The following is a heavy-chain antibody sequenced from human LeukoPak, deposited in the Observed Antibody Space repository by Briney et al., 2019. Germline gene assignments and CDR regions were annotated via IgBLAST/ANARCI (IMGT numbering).Heavy chain of an antibody. CDR2: IRYDGSNK. Sequence: GGSLRLSCAASGFTFSSYGMHWVRGAPGRGLEWVAFIRYDGSNKYYADSVKGRFTISRDNSKNTLYLQMNSLRAEDTAVYYCAKDPTRYSSGWYDYYYYYMDVWGKGTMVTISS. J-gene: IGHJ6*03. D-gene: IGHD6-19*01. CDR3: AKDPTRYSSGWYDYYYYYMDV. CDR1: GFTFSSYG. V-gene: IGHV3-30*02.